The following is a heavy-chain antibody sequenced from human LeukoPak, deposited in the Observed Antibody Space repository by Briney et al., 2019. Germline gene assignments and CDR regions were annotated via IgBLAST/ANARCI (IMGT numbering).Heavy chain of an antibody. D-gene: IGHD5-18*01. CDR2: IGGSGSSI. CDR1: GFTFGGYS. CDR3: AVLMGYSFGYTHFDY. Sequence: PGGSLRLSCAASGFTFGGYSMNWVRQAPGKGLEWLSFIGGSGSSIYYADSVKGRFTISRDNAKSSLYLQMNSLRAEDTALYYCAVLMGYSFGYTHFDYWGQGTLVTVSS. J-gene: IGHJ4*02. V-gene: IGHV3-48*01.